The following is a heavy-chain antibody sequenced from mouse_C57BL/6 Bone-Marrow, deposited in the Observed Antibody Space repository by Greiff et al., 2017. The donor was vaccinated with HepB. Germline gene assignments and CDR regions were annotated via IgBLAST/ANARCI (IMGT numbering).Heavy chain of an antibody. CDR2: ISSGGSYT. CDR1: GFTFSSYG. D-gene: IGHD1-1*01. Sequence: EVHLVESGGDLVKPGGSLKLSCAASGFTFSSYGMSWVRQTPDKRLEWVATISSGGSYTYYPDSVKGRFTISRDNAKNTLYLQMSSLKSEDTAMYYCARLFYYGSSYGVWYYFDYWGQGTTLTVSS. V-gene: IGHV5-6*01. J-gene: IGHJ2*01. CDR3: ARLFYYGSSYGVWYYFDY.